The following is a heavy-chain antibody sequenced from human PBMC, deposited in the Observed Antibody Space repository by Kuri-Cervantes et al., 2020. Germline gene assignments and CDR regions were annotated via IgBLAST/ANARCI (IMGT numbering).Heavy chain of an antibody. V-gene: IGHV5-51*01. CDR2: IYPGDSDT. J-gene: IGHJ6*02. D-gene: IGHD3-10*01. CDR1: GYSFTSYW. Sequence: GESLKISCKGSGYSFTSYWIGWVRQMPGKGLEWMGIIYPGDSDTRYSPSFQGQVTISADKSISTAYLQWSSLKASDIAMYYCARRSSLPGSGSYYNDYYYGMDVWGQGTTVTVSS. CDR3: ARRSSLPGSGSYYNDYYYGMDV.